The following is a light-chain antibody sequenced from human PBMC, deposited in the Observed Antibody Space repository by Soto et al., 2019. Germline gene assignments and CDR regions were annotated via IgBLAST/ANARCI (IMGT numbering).Light chain of an antibody. V-gene: IGKV1-5*03. Sequence: DIQMTQSPSTLSGSVGDRVTITCLASQTISSWLAWYQQKPGKAPKLLIYKASTLKSGVPSRFSGSGSGTEITLTKSSLQPDDFAAYYCQHDNSYSEAFGQGTKVDIK. CDR3: QHDNSYSEA. CDR1: QTISSW. J-gene: IGKJ1*01. CDR2: KAS.